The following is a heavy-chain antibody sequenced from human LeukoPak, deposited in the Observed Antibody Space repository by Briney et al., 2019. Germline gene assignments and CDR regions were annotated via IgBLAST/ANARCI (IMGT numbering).Heavy chain of an antibody. CDR3: AAAMVYYFDY. Sequence: PSETLSLTCAVYGGSFSGYYWSWIRQPPGKGLEWIGEINHSGSTNYNPSLKSRVTISVDTSKNQFSLKLSSVTAADTAAYYCAAAMVYYFDYWGQGTLVTVSS. CDR2: INHSGST. V-gene: IGHV4-34*01. J-gene: IGHJ4*02. CDR1: GGSFSGYY. D-gene: IGHD4/OR15-4a*01.